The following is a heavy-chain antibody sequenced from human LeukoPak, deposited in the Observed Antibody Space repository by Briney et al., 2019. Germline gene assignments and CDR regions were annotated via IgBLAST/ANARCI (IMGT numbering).Heavy chain of an antibody. CDR2: INADNGNT. D-gene: IGHD1-26*01. J-gene: IGHJ4*02. Sequence: ASVKVSCKASGYTFTTYAMHWVRQAPGQRPEWMGWINADNGNTRYSQKFQGRVTFTSDTSASTAYMELSSLRFEDTAVYYCARNSGGDSKDYWGQGTLVTVSS. V-gene: IGHV1-3*01. CDR1: GYTFTTYA. CDR3: ARNSGGDSKDY.